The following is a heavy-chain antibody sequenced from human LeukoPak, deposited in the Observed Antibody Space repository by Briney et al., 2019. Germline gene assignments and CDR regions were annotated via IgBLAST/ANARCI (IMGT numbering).Heavy chain of an antibody. CDR2: IYLRDGST. J-gene: IGHJ4*02. CDR1: GYIFTNND. CDR3: ARDQEGFDY. V-gene: IGHV1-46*01. Sequence: ASVKVSCKASGYIFTNNDLHWGRQAAGQGLEWMGMIYLRDGSTSYAQKFQGRVTVTRDTSTTTVHMALRRLRPEDTAVYYCARDQEGFDYWGQGTVVTASS.